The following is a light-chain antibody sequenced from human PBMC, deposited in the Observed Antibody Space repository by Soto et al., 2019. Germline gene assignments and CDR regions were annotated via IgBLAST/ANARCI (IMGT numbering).Light chain of an antibody. V-gene: IGKV3-20*01. CDR2: GAS. J-gene: IGKJ5*01. CDR3: QQYGGSPRIT. CDR1: QSVSSY. Sequence: EIVMTQSTATLSVSPGERATLSCRASQSVSSYLAWYQQKPGQPPRLLIYGASNRATGIPDRFSGSGSGTDFTLIINRLEPEDVAIYYCQQYGGSPRITFGQGTRLEIK.